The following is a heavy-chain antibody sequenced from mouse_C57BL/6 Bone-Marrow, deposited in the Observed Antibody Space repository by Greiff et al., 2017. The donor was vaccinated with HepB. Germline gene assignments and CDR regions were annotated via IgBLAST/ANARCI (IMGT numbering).Heavy chain of an antibody. CDR2: ILPGSGST. CDR1: GYTFTGYW. Sequence: VQLQESGAELMKPGASVKLSCKATGYTFTGYWIEWVKQRPGHGLEWIGEILPGSGSTNYNEKFKGKATFTADTSSNTAYMQLSSLITEDSAIYYCARDYYGSSFYAMDYWGQGTSVTVSS. J-gene: IGHJ4*01. V-gene: IGHV1-9*01. D-gene: IGHD1-1*01. CDR3: ARDYYGSSFYAMDY.